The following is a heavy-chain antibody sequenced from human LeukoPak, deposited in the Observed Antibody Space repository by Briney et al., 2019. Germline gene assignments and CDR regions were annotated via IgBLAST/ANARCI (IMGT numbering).Heavy chain of an antibody. CDR2: ISYGGSNK. CDR3: AKDGAKDNSPYFDY. D-gene: IGHD2/OR15-2a*01. Sequence: GGSLRLSCAASGFTFSSYGMHWVRQAPGKGLEWVAVISYGGSNKYYADSVKGRFTISRDNSKNTLYLQMNSLRAEDTAVYYCAKDGAKDNSPYFDYWGQGTLVTVSS. J-gene: IGHJ4*02. CDR1: GFTFSSYG. V-gene: IGHV3-30*18.